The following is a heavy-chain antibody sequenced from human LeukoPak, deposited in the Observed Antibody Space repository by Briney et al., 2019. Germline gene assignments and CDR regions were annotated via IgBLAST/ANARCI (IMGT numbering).Heavy chain of an antibody. CDR1: GFTFDDYA. V-gene: IGHV3-9*01. CDR2: ISWNSGSI. D-gene: IGHD7-27*01. Sequence: PGRSLRLSCAASGFTFDDYAMHWVRHAPGKGLEWVSDISWNSGSIVYVDSVKGRFTISRDNAKNSLYLQMNSLRAEDTALYYCAKDTGHAIDYWGQGTLVTVSS. J-gene: IGHJ4*02. CDR3: AKDTGHAIDY.